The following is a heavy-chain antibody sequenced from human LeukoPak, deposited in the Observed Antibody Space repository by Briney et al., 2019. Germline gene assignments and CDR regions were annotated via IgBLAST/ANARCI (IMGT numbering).Heavy chain of an antibody. D-gene: IGHD2-2*01. CDR1: GGTFSCYA. J-gene: IGHJ3*02. Sequence: SVKVSCKSSGGTFSCYAISWVRQAPGQGLEWMGGIIPIFGTANYAQKFQGRVTITADESTSTAYMELSSLRSEDTAVYYGARGEYQLLGDAFDIWGQGTMVTVSS. CDR2: IIPIFGTA. CDR3: ARGEYQLLGDAFDI. V-gene: IGHV1-69*01.